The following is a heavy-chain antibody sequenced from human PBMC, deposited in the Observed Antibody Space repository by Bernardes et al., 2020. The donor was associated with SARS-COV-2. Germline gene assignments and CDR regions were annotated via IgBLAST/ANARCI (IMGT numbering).Heavy chain of an antibody. V-gene: IGHV3-7*01. D-gene: IGHD1-26*01. Sequence: GGSLRLSCIASTYTFAGYWMSWIRQAPGRGLEWVATIKEDGTYTHLVESVLGRFSVFRDNAKMSLYLQMNSLRVEDTAVYYCAREGSGGTSYSTWGPGTLVTVSS. CDR3: AREGSGGTSYST. CDR2: IKEDGTYT. J-gene: IGHJ5*02. CDR1: TYTFAGYW.